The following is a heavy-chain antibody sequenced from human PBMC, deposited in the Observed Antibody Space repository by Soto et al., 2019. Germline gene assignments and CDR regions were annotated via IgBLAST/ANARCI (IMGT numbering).Heavy chain of an antibody. CDR3: ARIKENWFDP. J-gene: IGHJ5*02. CDR2: IDWDDDK. CDR1: GFSLSTSGMR. Sequence: SVPTLVNPTQTLTLTCTFSGFSLSTSGMRVSWIRQPPGKALEWLARIDWDDDKFYSTSLKTRLTISKDTSKNQVVLTMTNMDPVDTATYYCARIKENWFDPWGQGTLVTLSS. V-gene: IGHV2-70*04.